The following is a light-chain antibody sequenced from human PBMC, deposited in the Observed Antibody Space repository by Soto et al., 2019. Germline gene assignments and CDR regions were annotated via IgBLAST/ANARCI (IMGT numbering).Light chain of an antibody. CDR3: SSYTSSSTPRNV. V-gene: IGLV2-14*01. CDR2: EVS. Sequence: QSALTQPASGSGSPGQSITISCTGTSSDVGGYNYVSWYQQHPGKAPKLMIYEVSNRPSGVSNRFSGSKSGNTASLTISGLQAEDEADYYCSSYTSSSTPRNVFGTGTKV. CDR1: SSDVGGYNY. J-gene: IGLJ1*01.